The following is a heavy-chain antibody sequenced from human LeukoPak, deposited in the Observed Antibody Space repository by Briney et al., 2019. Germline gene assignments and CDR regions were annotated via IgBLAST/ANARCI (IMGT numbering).Heavy chain of an antibody. CDR2: IVVGSGNT. D-gene: IGHD5-12*01. Sequence: SVKVSFKASGFTFTSSAMQWVRQARGQRLEWIGWIVVGSGNTNYAQKFQERVTITRDMSTSTAYMELSSLRSEDTAVYYCAAGTPNIVAHDAFDIWGQGTMVTVSS. CDR1: GFTFTSSA. J-gene: IGHJ3*02. CDR3: AAGTPNIVAHDAFDI. V-gene: IGHV1-58*02.